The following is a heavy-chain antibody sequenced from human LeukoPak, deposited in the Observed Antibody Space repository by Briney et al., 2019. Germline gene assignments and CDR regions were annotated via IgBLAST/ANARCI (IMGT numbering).Heavy chain of an antibody. CDR3: ARGKDDFWSGFYYGMDV. CDR2: IIPIFGTA. CDR1: GGTFSSYA. J-gene: IGHJ6*02. D-gene: IGHD3-3*01. V-gene: IGHV1-69*13. Sequence: SVKVSCKASGGTFSSYAISWVRQAPGQGLEWMGGIIPIFGTANYAQKFQGRVTITADESTSTAYMELSSLRSEDTAVYYCARGKDDFWSGFYYGMDVWGQGTTVTVSS.